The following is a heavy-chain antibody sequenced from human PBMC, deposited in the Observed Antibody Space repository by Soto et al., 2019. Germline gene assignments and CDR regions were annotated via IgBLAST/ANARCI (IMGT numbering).Heavy chain of an antibody. CDR1: GYTFTSYY. CDR2: INPNSGGT. J-gene: IGHJ6*02. D-gene: IGHD6-19*01. Sequence: GASVKVSCKASGYTFTSYYVHWVRQAPGQGLEWMGWINPNSGGTNYAQKFQGWVTMTRDTSISTAYMELSRLRSDDTAVYYCARDIGYSSGWYYYYGMDVWGQGTTVTVSS. V-gene: IGHV1-2*04. CDR3: ARDIGYSSGWYYYYGMDV.